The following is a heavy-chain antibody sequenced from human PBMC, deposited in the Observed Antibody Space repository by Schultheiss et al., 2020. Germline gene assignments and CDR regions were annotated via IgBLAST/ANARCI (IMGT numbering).Heavy chain of an antibody. Sequence: SETLSLTCAVYGGSFSGYYWSWIRQPPGKGLEWIGRIYTSGITYYNPSLKSRVTISVDTSKNQFSLKLSSVTAADTAVYYCARLVARINWFDPWGQGTLVTVSS. D-gene: IGHD5-12*01. CDR3: ARLVARINWFDP. J-gene: IGHJ5*02. CDR1: GGSFSGYY. V-gene: IGHV4-4*08. CDR2: IYTSGIT.